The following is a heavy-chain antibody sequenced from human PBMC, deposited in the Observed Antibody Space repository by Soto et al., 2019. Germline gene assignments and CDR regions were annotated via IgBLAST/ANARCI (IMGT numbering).Heavy chain of an antibody. Sequence: QVQLVQSGSEVKKPGASVTVSCKASGYTLTGYYMHWVRQAPGQGLEWMGCINPNTGSTKYARKVQGWVTMTRDTSISTAYMQVSRLSADDTAVYYCARGRLDPPYWYYYMDVWGQGTTVTVSS. J-gene: IGHJ6*02. D-gene: IGHD1-1*01. CDR3: ARGRLDPPYWYYYMDV. CDR2: INPNTGST. CDR1: GYTLTGYY. V-gene: IGHV1-2*04.